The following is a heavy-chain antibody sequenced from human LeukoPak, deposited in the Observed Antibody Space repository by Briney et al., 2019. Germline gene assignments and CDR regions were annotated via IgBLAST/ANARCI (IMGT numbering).Heavy chain of an antibody. J-gene: IGHJ4*02. CDR3: TTVGYSYGYN. CDR2: IKSKADGGTT. D-gene: IGHD5-18*01. CDR1: GFTFSNAW. V-gene: IGHV3-15*01. Sequence: PGGSLRLSCAASGFTFSNAWMSWVRQAPGKGLEWVGRIKSKADGGTTHYASPVKGRFTISRDNSKNTLSLQMNSLKTEDTAVYYCTTVGYSYGYNWGQGTLVTVSS.